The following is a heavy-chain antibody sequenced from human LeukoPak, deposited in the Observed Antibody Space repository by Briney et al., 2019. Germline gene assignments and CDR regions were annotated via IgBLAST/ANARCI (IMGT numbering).Heavy chain of an antibody. CDR3: AKDGERGYSYGFMDV. D-gene: IGHD5-18*01. CDR1: GFTFSSYG. V-gene: IGHV3-30*02. CDR2: IRYDGSNK. Sequence: GGSLRLSCAASGFTFSSYGMHWVRQAPGKGLEWVAFIRYDGSNKYYADSVKGRFTISRDNSKNTLYLQMNSLRGDDTALYYCAKDGERGYSYGFMDVWGKGTTVTVSS. J-gene: IGHJ6*03.